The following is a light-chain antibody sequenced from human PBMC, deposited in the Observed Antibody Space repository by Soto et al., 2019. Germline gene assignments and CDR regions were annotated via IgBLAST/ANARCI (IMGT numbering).Light chain of an antibody. CDR3: QHYNSYPFT. Sequence: DIQMTQSPSTLSASVGDRVTITCRASQSISSWLAWYQQKPGKAPKLLIYKASSLESGVPSRFSGSGSGTEFTLNIRSLQPDDFATYYCQHYNSYPFTFGPGTKVDIK. V-gene: IGKV1-5*03. J-gene: IGKJ3*01. CDR2: KAS. CDR1: QSISSW.